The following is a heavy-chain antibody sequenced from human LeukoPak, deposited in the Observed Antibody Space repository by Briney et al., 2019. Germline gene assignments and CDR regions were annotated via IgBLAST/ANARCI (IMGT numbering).Heavy chain of an antibody. CDR3: ARGSGDYENYAFDI. J-gene: IGHJ3*02. V-gene: IGHV4-34*01. CDR1: DGSINSYY. Sequence: SETLSLTCSVSDGSINSYYWSWIRQPPGKGLEWIGEINHSGITNYNPSLKSRVTISADTSKNQFSLKLTSVTAADTALYYCARGSGDYENYAFDIWGQGTMVTVSS. D-gene: IGHD4-17*01. CDR2: INHSGIT.